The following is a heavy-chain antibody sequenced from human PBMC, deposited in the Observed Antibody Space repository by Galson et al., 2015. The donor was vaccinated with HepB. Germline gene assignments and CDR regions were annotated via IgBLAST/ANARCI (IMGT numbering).Heavy chain of an antibody. CDR3: ARGAIHNFDY. J-gene: IGHJ4*02. CDR2: VNNDGIST. Sequence: SLRLSCAASGFTLNNYWMHWVRQGPGKGLVWVSRVNNDGISTTYVDSVEGRFTISRDNARNTLYLQMNSLRAEDTAVYYCARGAIHNFDYWGQGTLVTVSS. CDR1: GFTLNNYW. V-gene: IGHV3-74*01. D-gene: IGHD2-21*01.